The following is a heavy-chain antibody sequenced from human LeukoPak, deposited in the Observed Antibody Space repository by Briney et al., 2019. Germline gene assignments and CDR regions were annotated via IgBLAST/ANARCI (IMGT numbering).Heavy chain of an antibody. Sequence: PGGSLRLSCAASGFTFSSYSMNWVRQAPGKGLEWVSSISSSSSYIYYADSVKGRFTISRDNAKNSLYLQMNSLRAEDTAVYYCARGPAAIPLFDYWGQGTLVTVSS. CDR1: GFTFSSYS. J-gene: IGHJ4*02. CDR3: ARGPAAIPLFDY. D-gene: IGHD2-2*02. CDR2: ISSSSSYI. V-gene: IGHV3-21*01.